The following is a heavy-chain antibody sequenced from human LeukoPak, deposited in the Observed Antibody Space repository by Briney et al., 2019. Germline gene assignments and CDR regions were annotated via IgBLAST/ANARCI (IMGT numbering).Heavy chain of an antibody. J-gene: IGHJ4*02. V-gene: IGHV3-23*01. D-gene: IGHD3/OR15-3a*01. Sequence: PGGSLRLSCAASGFTFSSYAMSWVRQAPGKGLEGVSAISGSGGRTYYADSVKGRLTTSRDNSKNTLYLQMHSPRAEDTAVYYCAKLPLHGLVVHYFDYWGQGTLVTVSS. CDR1: GFTFSSYA. CDR3: AKLPLHGLVVHYFDY. CDR2: ISGSGGRT.